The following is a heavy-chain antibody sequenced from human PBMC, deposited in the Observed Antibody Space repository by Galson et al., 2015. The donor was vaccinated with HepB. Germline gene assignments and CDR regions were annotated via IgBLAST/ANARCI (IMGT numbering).Heavy chain of an antibody. CDR2: IIPIFDKT. CDR3: ARDGGASGTYLDY. J-gene: IGHJ4*02. Sequence: SVKVSCKASGGTFTTYTTSWVRQAPGQGLEWMGGIIPIFDKTNYVQKFQGRVTITADESTSTVYMELSSLRYDDTAVYYCARDGGASGTYLDYWGQGTLVIVSS. D-gene: IGHD1-26*01. V-gene: IGHV1-69*13. CDR1: GGTFTTYT.